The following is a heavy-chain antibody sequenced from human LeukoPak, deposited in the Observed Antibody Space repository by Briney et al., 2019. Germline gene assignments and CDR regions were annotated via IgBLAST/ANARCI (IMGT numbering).Heavy chain of an antibody. D-gene: IGHD6-13*01. Sequence: SETLSLTCTVSGGSISSSSYYWGWIRQPPGKGLEWIGSIYHSGSTNYNPSLKSRVTISVDTSKNQFSLKLSSVTAADTAVYYCARVIAAAGKANYYYYYYMDVWGKGTTVTISS. J-gene: IGHJ6*03. CDR3: ARVIAAAGKANYYYYYYMDV. CDR2: IYHSGST. CDR1: GGSISSSSYY. V-gene: IGHV4-39*07.